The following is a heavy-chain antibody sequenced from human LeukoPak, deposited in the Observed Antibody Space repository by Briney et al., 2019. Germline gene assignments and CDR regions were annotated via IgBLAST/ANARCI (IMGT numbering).Heavy chain of an antibody. CDR2: IYTSGST. CDR3: ARGRVRWFDP. J-gene: IGHJ5*02. V-gene: IGHV4-61*02. CDR1: GGSISSGSYY. Sequence: NASQTLSLTCTVSGGSISSGSYYWSWIRQPAGKGLEWIGRIYTSGSTNYNPSLKSRVTISVDTSKNQFSLKLSSVTAVDTAVYYCARGRVRWFDPWGQGTLVTVSS.